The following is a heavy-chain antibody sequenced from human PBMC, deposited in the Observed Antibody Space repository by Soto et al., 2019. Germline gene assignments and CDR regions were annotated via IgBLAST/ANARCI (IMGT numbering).Heavy chain of an antibody. J-gene: IGHJ4*02. V-gene: IGHV3-23*01. CDR1: GLTFSNYA. D-gene: IGHD2-2*01. CDR3: AKDYCVRSSCYAEGFPDF. Sequence: GGSLRLSCAASGLTFSNYAMSWCRLAPGKGLEWVSGIIENGVDTYYADSVKGRSTISRDNSQNTLYLQMNGLRVDDTAIYYYAKDYCVRSSCYAEGFPDFRSQGTLVTVSS. CDR2: IIENGVDT.